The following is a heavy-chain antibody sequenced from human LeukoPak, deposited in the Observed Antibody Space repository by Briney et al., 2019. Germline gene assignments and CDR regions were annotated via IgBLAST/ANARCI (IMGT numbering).Heavy chain of an antibody. CDR2: LSGGGEAS. D-gene: IGHD6-19*01. J-gene: IGHJ3*02. Sequence: GGSLRLSCAASGFTFDSYDMTWVRQAPGKGLGWVSSLSGGGEASYYADSVKGRFTISRDNSNDTLYLQMSSLRADDTAVYYCAKKWLGGYFDIWGHGTKVTVSS. V-gene: IGHV3-23*01. CDR3: AKKWLGGYFDI. CDR1: GFTFDSYD.